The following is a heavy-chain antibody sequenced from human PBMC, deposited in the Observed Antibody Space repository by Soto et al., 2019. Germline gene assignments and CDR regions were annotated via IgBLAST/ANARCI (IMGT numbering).Heavy chain of an antibody. Sequence: QVQLQESGPGLVKPSETLSLTCNVSGGSITSSYWSWIRQPPGKGLEWIGYIYYSGSTNYNPSLKSRVTISVDTSKNQFSLNLSSVTAADTAVYFCARGLRYFDWWGQGTLVTVSS. J-gene: IGHJ4*02. CDR2: IYYSGST. D-gene: IGHD3-9*01. CDR1: GGSITSSY. CDR3: ARGLRYFDW. V-gene: IGHV4-59*01.